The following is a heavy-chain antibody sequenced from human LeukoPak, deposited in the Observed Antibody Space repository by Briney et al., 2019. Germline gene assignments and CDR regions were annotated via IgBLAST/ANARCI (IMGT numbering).Heavy chain of an antibody. CDR3: ARVPMTTVNGGGWFDP. V-gene: IGHV1-69*05. D-gene: IGHD4-11*01. Sequence: SVKVSCKASGGTFSSYAISWVRQAPGQGLEWMGGIIPIFGTANYAQKFQGRVTITTDESTSTAYMELSSLRSEDTAVYYCARVPMTTVNGGGWFDPWGQGTLVTVSS. CDR1: GGTFSSYA. CDR2: IIPIFGTA. J-gene: IGHJ5*02.